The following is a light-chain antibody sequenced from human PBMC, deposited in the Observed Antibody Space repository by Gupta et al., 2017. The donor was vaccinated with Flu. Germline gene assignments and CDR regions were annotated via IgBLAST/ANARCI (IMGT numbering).Light chain of an antibody. J-gene: IGKJ2*01. CDR2: GAS. CDR1: HSVGSK. V-gene: IGKV3-15*01. Sequence: TPLSLSPGQTATLSCRTSHSVGSKFACYQQTPGQAPRLLIYGASTRDTGVPARFSGSGSGTQFPLTISSRQSEDFAVYYCQQNNDWFLYTFGQGTKLEIK. CDR3: QQNNDWFLYT.